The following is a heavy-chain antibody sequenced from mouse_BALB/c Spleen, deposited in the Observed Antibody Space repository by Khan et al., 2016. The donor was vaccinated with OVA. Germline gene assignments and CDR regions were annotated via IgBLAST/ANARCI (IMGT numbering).Heavy chain of an antibody. CDR3: ACGKIHYYGSYAMDY. V-gene: IGHV14-3*02. D-gene: IGHD1-2*01. CDR2: IDPANGNT. J-gene: IGHJ4*01. CDR1: GFNIKDTY. Sequence: VQLKQSGAELVKPGASVKLSCTASGFNIKDTYMHWVKQRPEQGLEWIGGIDPANGNTKYDPKVQGKATITTDTSSNTAYLQLSSLTSEDTDVYYCACGKIHYYGSYAMDYWGQGTSVTVSS.